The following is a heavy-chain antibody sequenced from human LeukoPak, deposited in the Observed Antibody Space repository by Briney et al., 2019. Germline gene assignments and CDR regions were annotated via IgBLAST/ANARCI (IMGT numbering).Heavy chain of an antibody. J-gene: IGHJ3*02. Sequence: ASVKVSCKASGYTFTGYYMHWVRQAPGQGLEWMGRINPNSGGTNYAQKFQGRVTMTRGTSISTAYMELSRLRSDDTAVYYCARDGTATDAFDIWGQGTMVTVSS. V-gene: IGHV1-2*06. D-gene: IGHD6-13*01. CDR2: INPNSGGT. CDR3: ARDGTATDAFDI. CDR1: GYTFTGYY.